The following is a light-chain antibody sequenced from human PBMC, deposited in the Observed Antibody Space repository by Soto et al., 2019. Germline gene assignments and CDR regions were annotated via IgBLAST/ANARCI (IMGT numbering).Light chain of an antibody. V-gene: IGKV3-20*01. CDR2: GAS. CDR3: QQYGSSGT. J-gene: IGKJ1*01. CDR1: QSVSSSY. Sequence: EIFLTQFPDTLSLSPGERATLSCRASQSVSSSYLAWYQQKPGQAPRLLIYGASNRATGIPARFSGSGSGTEFTLTISGLQSEDFAVYYCQQYGSSGTFGQGTKVDIK.